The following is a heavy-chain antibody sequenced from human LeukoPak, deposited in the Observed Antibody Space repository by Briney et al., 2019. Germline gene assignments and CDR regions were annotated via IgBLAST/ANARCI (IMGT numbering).Heavy chain of an antibody. CDR1: GGSISSGNY. V-gene: IGHV3-53*01. Sequence: LSLTCTVSGGSISSGNYVWSWIRQHPGKGLEWVSVIYGGGNIYYADSVKGRFTISRDNSKNTLYLQMNSLRAEDTAVYYCARGAGYNYPYYFDYWGQGTLVTVSS. CDR2: IYGGGNI. J-gene: IGHJ4*02. D-gene: IGHD5-24*01. CDR3: ARGAGYNYPYYFDY.